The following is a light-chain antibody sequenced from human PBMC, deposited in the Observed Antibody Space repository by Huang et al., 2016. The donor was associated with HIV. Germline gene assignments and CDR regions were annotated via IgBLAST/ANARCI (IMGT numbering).Light chain of an antibody. CDR3: QQYHSYPGT. J-gene: IGKJ1*01. CDR2: DAS. V-gene: IGKV1-5*01. CDR1: QSIDSY. Sequence: DIQMTQSPSTLSASVGDRVTITCRASQSIDSYLAWYQQKPGKAPKLLIYDASILDSGVPSRFSGSGSGTEFTLTISSLQPDNFATYYCQQYHSYPGTFGQGTKVEIK.